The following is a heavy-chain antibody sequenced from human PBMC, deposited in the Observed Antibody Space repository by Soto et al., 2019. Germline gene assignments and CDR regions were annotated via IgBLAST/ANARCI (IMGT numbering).Heavy chain of an antibody. CDR1: GFSLSTDGVG. CDR3: AHAYGGTSWPNDAFDV. J-gene: IGHJ3*01. CDR2: IYWDDDQ. D-gene: IGHD2-2*01. Sequence: QITLKESGPTLVKPTQTLTLTCTFSGFSLSTDGVGVGWIRQPPGKALEWLALIYWDDDQRYSPSLKTRLTSNKEPSKNQVVLTMTNMDPVDTATYYCAHAYGGTSWPNDAFDVWGQGTVVTVSS. V-gene: IGHV2-5*02.